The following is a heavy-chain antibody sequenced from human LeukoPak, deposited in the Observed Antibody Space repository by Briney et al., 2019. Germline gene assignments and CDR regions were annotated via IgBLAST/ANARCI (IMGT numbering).Heavy chain of an antibody. V-gene: IGHV4-34*01. CDR2: INHSGST. J-gene: IGHJ3*02. CDR3: ARDRLRLLPAFDI. CDR1: GGSFSGYY. Sequence: SETLSFTCAVYGGSFSGYYWSWIRQPPGKGLEWIGEINHSGSTNYNPSLKSRVTISVDTSKNQFSLKLSSVTAADTAVYYCARDRLRLLPAFDIWGQGTMVTVSS. D-gene: IGHD6-19*01.